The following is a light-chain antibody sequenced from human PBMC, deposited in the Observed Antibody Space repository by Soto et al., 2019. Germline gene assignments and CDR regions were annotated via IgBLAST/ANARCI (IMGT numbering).Light chain of an antibody. CDR3: KHYNSYSEA. V-gene: IGKV1-5*03. CDR1: QTISSW. J-gene: IGKJ1*01. CDR2: KAS. Sequence: DIQMTQSPSTLSGSVGDSVTITCRASQTISSWLAWYQQKPGKAPKLLIYKASTLKSGVPSRFSGSGSGTEFTLTISSLQPDEFATYYCKHYNSYSEAFGQGTKVDI.